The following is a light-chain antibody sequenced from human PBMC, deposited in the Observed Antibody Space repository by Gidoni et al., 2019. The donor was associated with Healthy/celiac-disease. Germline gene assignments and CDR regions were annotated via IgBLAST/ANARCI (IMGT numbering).Light chain of an antibody. CDR1: QSISSY. CDR3: QQSYSTWT. CDR2: AAS. V-gene: IGKV1-39*01. Sequence: DSQMTQSPSSLSASVGDRVTITCRASQSISSYLNWYQQKPGKAPKLLIYAASSLQSGVPSRFSGSGSGTDFTLTISRLQPEDFATYYCQQSYSTWTFGQGTKVEIK. J-gene: IGKJ1*01.